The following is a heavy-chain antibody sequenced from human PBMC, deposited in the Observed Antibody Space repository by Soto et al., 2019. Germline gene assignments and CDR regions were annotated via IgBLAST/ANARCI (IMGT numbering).Heavy chain of an antibody. D-gene: IGHD4-4*01. CDR1: GYTFTSYD. Sequence: QVQLVQSGAEVKKPGASVKASCKASGYTFTSYDINWVRHATGQGLEWMGWMNPNSGNTGYAQKFQGRVIMTRNTSIRTAYMELSSLRSEDMAVYYCARATVRYYYYYGMDVWGQGTTVTVSS. CDR2: MNPNSGNT. V-gene: IGHV1-8*01. CDR3: ARATVRYYYYYGMDV. J-gene: IGHJ6*02.